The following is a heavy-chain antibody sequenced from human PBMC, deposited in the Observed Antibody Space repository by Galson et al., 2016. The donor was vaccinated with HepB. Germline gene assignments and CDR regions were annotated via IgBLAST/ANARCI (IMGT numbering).Heavy chain of an antibody. V-gene: IGHV3-15*01. J-gene: IGHJ4*02. CDR2: IKNKAEGGTT. Sequence: SLRLSCAASGLTFSEAWMSWVRQAPGKGLEWVGHIKNKAEGGTTDYAAAVRDRFGISRDDSKNTVYLQMNSLKTEDTAVYYCTQAGGDYWGQGALVTVSS. D-gene: IGHD3-10*01. CDR1: GLTFSEAW. CDR3: TQAGGDY.